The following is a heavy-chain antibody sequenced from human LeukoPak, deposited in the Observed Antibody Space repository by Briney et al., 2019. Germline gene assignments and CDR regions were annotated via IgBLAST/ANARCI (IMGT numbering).Heavy chain of an antibody. CDR3: ARGMDYDYVWGSYRPNYFDY. D-gene: IGHD3-16*02. Sequence: SVKVSCKASGYTFTSYAISWVRQAPGQGLEWMGGIIPIFGTANYAQKFQGRVTITADESTSTAYMELSSLRSEDTAVYYCARGMDYDYVWGSYRPNYFDYWGQGTLVTVSS. CDR2: IIPIFGTA. V-gene: IGHV1-69*13. J-gene: IGHJ4*02. CDR1: GYTFTSYA.